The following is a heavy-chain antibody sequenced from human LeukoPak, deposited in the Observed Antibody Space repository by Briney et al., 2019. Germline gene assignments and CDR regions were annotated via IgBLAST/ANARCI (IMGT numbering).Heavy chain of an antibody. Sequence: GESLKISCQASGYSFTTYWIGWVRQMPGKGLEWMGIIDPGDSDTRHSPSFQGPVTISADKSISTAYLQWSSLKASDTAMYYCARHRRYYGMDVWGQGTTVTVSS. V-gene: IGHV5-51*01. CDR3: ARHRRYYGMDV. J-gene: IGHJ6*02. CDR1: GYSFTTYW. CDR2: IDPGDSDT.